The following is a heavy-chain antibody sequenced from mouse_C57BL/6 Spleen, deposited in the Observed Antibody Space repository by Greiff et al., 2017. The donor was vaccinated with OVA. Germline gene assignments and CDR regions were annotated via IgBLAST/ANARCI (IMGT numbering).Heavy chain of an antibody. CDR2: IYPGDGDT. CDR3: ARLYYGSSFYAMDY. V-gene: IGHV1-82*01. Sequence: QVQLKESGPELVKPGASVKISCKASGYAFSSSWMNWVKQRPGKGLEWIGRIYPGDGDTNYNGKFKGKATLTADKSSSTAYMQLSSLTSEDSAVYFCARLYYGSSFYAMDYWGQGTSVTVSS. CDR1: GYAFSSSW. J-gene: IGHJ4*01. D-gene: IGHD1-1*01.